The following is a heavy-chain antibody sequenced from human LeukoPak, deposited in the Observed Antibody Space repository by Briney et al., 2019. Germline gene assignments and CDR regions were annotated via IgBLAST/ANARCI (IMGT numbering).Heavy chain of an antibody. Sequence: PGGSLRLSCAASGFTFSTFAMIWVRQPPGKGLEWVSSIFPSGGEIHYADSVRGRFTISRDNSKSTLSLQMNILRSEDTAIYYCAKRDRRDGYNMHFDYWGQGTLVTVSS. V-gene: IGHV3-23*01. CDR2: IFPSGGEI. CDR1: GFTFSTFA. CDR3: AKRDRRDGYNMHFDY. D-gene: IGHD5-24*01. J-gene: IGHJ4*02.